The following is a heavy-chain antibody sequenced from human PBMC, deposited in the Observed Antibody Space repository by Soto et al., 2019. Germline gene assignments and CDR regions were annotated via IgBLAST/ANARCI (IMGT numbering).Heavy chain of an antibody. CDR3: ARDSKNRQEGMDV. J-gene: IGHJ6*02. V-gene: IGHV3-21*01. Sequence: LTSTVSGFTLSSYAFNWARQDPGKGLEWVSSISVIGDHTFYADSVKGRFTISRDNAKNSLFLELTSLRADDTAVYFCARDSKNRQEGMDVWGQGTTVTVSS. CDR2: ISVIGDHT. CDR1: GFTLSSYA. D-gene: IGHD4-4*01.